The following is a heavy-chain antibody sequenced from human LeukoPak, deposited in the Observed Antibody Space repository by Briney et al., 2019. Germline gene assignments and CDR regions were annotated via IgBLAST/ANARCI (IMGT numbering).Heavy chain of an antibody. D-gene: IGHD3-10*01. CDR3: ARADTYGSGSYVDY. CDR1: GYSISSGYY. V-gene: IGHV4-38-2*02. Sequence: SETLSLTCTVSGYSISSGYYWGWIRQPPGKGLEWIATIYHSGSTFYNPSLKSRVSISLDTSKNQFSLKLSSVTAADTAVYYCARADTYGSGSYVDYWGQGTLVTVSS. CDR2: IYHSGST. J-gene: IGHJ4*02.